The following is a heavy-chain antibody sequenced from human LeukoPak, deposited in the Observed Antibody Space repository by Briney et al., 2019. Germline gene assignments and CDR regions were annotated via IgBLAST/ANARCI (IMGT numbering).Heavy chain of an antibody. D-gene: IGHD6-13*01. CDR2: IYYSGST. J-gene: IGHJ2*01. CDR3: AREVAAAGTSYFDL. CDR1: GGSISSYY. V-gene: IGHV4-59*01. Sequence: SETLSLTCTVSGGSISSYYWSWIRQPPGKGLEWIGYIYYSGSTNYNPSLKSRVTISVDTSKNQFSLKLSSVTAADTAVYYCAREVAAAGTSYFDLWGRGTLVTVSS.